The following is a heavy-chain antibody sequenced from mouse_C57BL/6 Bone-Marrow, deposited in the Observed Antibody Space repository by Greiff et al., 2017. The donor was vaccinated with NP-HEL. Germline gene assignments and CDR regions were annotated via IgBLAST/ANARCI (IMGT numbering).Heavy chain of an antibody. J-gene: IGHJ2*01. D-gene: IGHD1-2*01. CDR1: GYTFTDYY. Sequence: DVKLQESGPVLVKPGASVKMSCKASGYTFTDYYMNWVKQSHGKSLEWIGVINPYNGGTSYNQKFKGKATLTVDNSSSTAYMELNSLTSEDSAVYYCARGTTADFDYWGQGTTLTVSS. V-gene: IGHV1-19*01. CDR3: ARGTTADFDY. CDR2: INPYNGGT.